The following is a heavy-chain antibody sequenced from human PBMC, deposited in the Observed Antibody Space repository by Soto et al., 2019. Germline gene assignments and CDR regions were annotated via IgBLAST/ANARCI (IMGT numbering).Heavy chain of an antibody. V-gene: IGHV4-59*01. D-gene: IGHD2-8*01. J-gene: IGHJ5*02. CDR2: AYYSGDT. CDR1: GGSISRYY. CDR3: ARDRSTYGGGGTGEVKENWFDP. Sequence: QVQLQESGPGLVKASETLSLTCSVSGGSISRYYWSWIRQPPGKGLDWIGYAYYSGDTGYNPSLKSRVTMAVDTSKNQVSLKLSSVTAADTAVYYCARDRSTYGGGGTGEVKENWFDPWGQGALVTVSS.